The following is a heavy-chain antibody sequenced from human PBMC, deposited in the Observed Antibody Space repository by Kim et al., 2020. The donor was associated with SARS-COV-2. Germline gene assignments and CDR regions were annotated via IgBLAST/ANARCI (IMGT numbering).Heavy chain of an antibody. CDR2: ITSSSYI. CDR1: GFTFSSYS. V-gene: IGHV3-21*01. Sequence: GGSLRLSCAASGFTFSSYSMNWVRQAPGKGLEWVSSITSSSYIYYADSVKGRFTISRDNARNSLFLQMNSLRAEDTAVYYCARSPRYYDFWRTEDYFVY. D-gene: IGHD3-3*01. CDR3: ARSPRYYDFWRTEDYFVY. J-gene: IGHJ4*01.